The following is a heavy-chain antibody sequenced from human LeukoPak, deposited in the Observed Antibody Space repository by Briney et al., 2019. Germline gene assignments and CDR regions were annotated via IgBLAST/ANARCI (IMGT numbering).Heavy chain of an antibody. CDR3: TSQAGYSSSWET. D-gene: IGHD6-13*01. CDR2: IIPIFGTA. V-gene: IGHV1-69*13. CDR1: GGTFSSYA. Sequence: GASVKVSCKASGGTFSSYAISWVRQAPGQGLEWMGGIIPIFGTANYAQKFQGRVTITADESTSTAYMELSSLRSEDTAVYYCTSQAGYSSSWETWGQGTLVTVSS. J-gene: IGHJ5*02.